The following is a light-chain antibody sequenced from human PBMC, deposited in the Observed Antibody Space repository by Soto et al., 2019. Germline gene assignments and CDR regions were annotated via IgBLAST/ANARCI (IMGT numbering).Light chain of an antibody. CDR2: EDT. CDR1: SRNVGGYNS. J-gene: IGLJ1*01. CDR3: SSYADGYHSYV. Sequence: QSVLTQPPSASGSPGQSVTISCTGTSRNVGGYNSVSWYQHHPGKAPKLLIYEDTKRPSGVPDRFSGSKSANTASLTVCGLQAVDEADYYCSSYADGYHSYVFGTGTKVTVL. V-gene: IGLV2-8*01.